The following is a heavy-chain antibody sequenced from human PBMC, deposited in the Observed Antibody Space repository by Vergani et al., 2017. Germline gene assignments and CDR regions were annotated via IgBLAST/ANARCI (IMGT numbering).Heavy chain of an antibody. Sequence: QVQLQESGPGLVKPSETLSLTCAVSGYSISSGYYWGWIRQPPGKGLEWIGSIYHSGSTNYNPSLKSRVTISVDTSENQFSLKLSSVSAADTAVYYCARALRGIFGVVIHLDVWGQGTTVTVSS. D-gene: IGHD3-3*01. V-gene: IGHV4-38-2*01. CDR1: GYSISSGYY. CDR3: ARALRGIFGVVIHLDV. J-gene: IGHJ6*02. CDR2: IYHSGST.